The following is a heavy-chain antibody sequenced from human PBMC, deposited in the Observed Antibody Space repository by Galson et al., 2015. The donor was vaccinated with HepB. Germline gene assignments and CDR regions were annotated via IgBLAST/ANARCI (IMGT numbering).Heavy chain of an antibody. CDR1: GFTFSSYS. J-gene: IGHJ4*02. CDR3: ARDSGYDSGFDY. Sequence: FLRLSCAASGFTFSSYSMNWVRQAPGKGLEWVSSISSSSSYIYYADSVKGRFTISRDNAKNSLYLQMNSLRAEDTAVYYCARDSGYDSGFDYWGQGTLVTVSS. CDR2: ISSSSSYI. D-gene: IGHD5-12*01. V-gene: IGHV3-21*01.